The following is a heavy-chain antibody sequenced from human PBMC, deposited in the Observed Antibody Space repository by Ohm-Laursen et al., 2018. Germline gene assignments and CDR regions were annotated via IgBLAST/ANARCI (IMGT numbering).Heavy chain of an antibody. J-gene: IGHJ4*02. D-gene: IGHD3-10*01. CDR2: IYSGGNT. CDR1: GFTFSSYS. V-gene: IGHV3-53*01. Sequence: SLRLSCAASGFTFSSYSMNWVRQAPGKGLEWVSVIYSGGNTYYADSVKGRFAISRDSSKNTVYLQMNSLRAEDTAMYYCARDRGNRNYFDSWGQGTLVAVSS. CDR3: ARDRGNRNYFDS.